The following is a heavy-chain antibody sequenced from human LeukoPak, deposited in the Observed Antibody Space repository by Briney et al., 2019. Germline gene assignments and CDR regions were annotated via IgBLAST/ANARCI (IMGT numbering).Heavy chain of an antibody. J-gene: IGHJ3*02. Sequence: PSETLSLTCTVSGGSSSSYYWSWIRQPAGKGLEWIGRIYTSGSTNYNPSLKSRVTMSVDTSKNQFSLKLSSVTAADTAVYYCARDCGGDCYHPRPNDAFDIWGQGTMVTVSS. V-gene: IGHV4-4*07. D-gene: IGHD2-21*02. CDR3: ARDCGGDCYHPRPNDAFDI. CDR1: GGSSSSYY. CDR2: IYTSGST.